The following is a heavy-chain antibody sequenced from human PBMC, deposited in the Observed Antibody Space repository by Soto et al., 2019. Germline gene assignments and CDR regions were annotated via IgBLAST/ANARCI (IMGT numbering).Heavy chain of an antibody. CDR1: GGSFSSYS. CDR3: ARGGQHRKAFYYYDKDV. V-gene: IGHV1-69*01. J-gene: IGHJ6*01. CDR2: SIPFFRTA. Sequence: QVQLVQSGAEVKKPGSSVKVSCKASGGSFSSYSISWVRQAPGQGLEWMGGSIPFFRTANYAKKFQGRVKITADESTSRVIRELRSTRSEDTAVYYCARGGQHRKAFYYYDKDVWGQGTTVTVSS. D-gene: IGHD6-13*01.